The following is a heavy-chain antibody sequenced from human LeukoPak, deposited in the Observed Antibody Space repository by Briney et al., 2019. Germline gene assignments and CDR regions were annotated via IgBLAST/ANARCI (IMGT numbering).Heavy chain of an antibody. CDR3: AISGSLANYYYYGMDV. CDR1: GYTLTELS. J-gene: IGHJ6*02. V-gene: IGHV1-24*01. D-gene: IGHD3-10*01. CDR2: FDPEDGET. Sequence: GASVKVSCKVSGYTLTELSIHWVRQAPGKGLEWMGGFDPEDGETIYAQKFQGRVTMTEDTSTDTAYMELSSLRSEDTAVYYCAISGSLANYYYYGMDVWGQGTTVTVSS.